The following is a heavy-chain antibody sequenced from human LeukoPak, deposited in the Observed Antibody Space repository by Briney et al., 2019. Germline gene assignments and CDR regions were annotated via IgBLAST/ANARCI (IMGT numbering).Heavy chain of an antibody. CDR3: ARDVAKDS. J-gene: IGHJ4*02. CDR1: GFTFSSYS. CDR2: ISTDSSYI. V-gene: IGHV3-21*01. Sequence: GGSLRLSCAASGFTFSSYSMNWVRQAPGKGLEWVSSISTDSSYIYFADSVKGRFTISRDNAKNSLYLQMNSLRAEDTAVYYCARDVAKDSWGQGTLVTVSS. D-gene: IGHD2-21*01.